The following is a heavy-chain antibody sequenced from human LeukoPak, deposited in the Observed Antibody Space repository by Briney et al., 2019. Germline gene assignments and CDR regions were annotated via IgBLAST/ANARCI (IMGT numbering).Heavy chain of an antibody. V-gene: IGHV4-34*01. CDR3: ARAGYDILTGPHYYFDY. J-gene: IGHJ4*02. CDR1: GGSFSGYY. D-gene: IGHD3-9*01. Sequence: PSETLSLTCAVYGGSFSGYYWSWIRQPPGKGLEWIGEINHSGSTNYNPSLKSRVTISVDTSKNQFSLKLSSVTAADTAVYYCARAGYDILTGPHYYFDYWGRGTLVTVSS. CDR2: INHSGST.